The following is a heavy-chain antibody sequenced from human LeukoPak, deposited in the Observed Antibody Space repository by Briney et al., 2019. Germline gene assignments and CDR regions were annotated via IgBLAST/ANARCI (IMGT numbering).Heavy chain of an antibody. CDR2: IYTSGST. V-gene: IGHV4-61*02. Sequence: TSETLSLTCAVSGYSISSGYYWGWIRQPAGKGLEWIGRIYTSGSTNYNPSLKSRVTISVDTSKNQFSLKLSSVTAADTAVYYCARGGLAVAGTRKAFDIWGQGTMVTVSS. J-gene: IGHJ3*02. CDR1: GYSISSGYY. CDR3: ARGGLAVAGTRKAFDI. D-gene: IGHD6-19*01.